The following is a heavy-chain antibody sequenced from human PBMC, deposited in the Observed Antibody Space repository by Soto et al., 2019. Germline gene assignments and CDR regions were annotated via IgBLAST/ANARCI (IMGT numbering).Heavy chain of an antibody. V-gene: IGHV3-21*01. D-gene: IGHD3-9*01. Sequence: GGSLRLSCAASGFTFSSYSMNWVRQAPGKGLEWVSYISSTSTYTYYAGSVRGRFTISRDNAQNSLYLQMNSLRAEDTAVYYCVREGPRDDILTGYDYWGQGTLVTVSS. CDR1: GFTFSSYS. CDR3: VREGPRDDILTGYDY. CDR2: ISSTSTYT. J-gene: IGHJ4*02.